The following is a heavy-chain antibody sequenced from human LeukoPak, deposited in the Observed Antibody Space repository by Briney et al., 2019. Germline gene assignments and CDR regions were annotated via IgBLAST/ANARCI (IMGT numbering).Heavy chain of an antibody. CDR2: IKHSGST. CDR1: GGPFSGYH. CDR3: ARVRRCTSCYRDYYYYYYMDV. J-gene: IGHJ6*03. D-gene: IGHD2-2*01. Sequence: SETLSLTCAVYGGPFSGYHWSWIRQPPGKGLEWIGEIKHSGSTNYNPSLTSRVVISVDTSKNQFSLSLTSVTAADTAVYHCARVRRCTSCYRDYYYYYYMDVWGKGTTVTVSS. V-gene: IGHV4-34*01.